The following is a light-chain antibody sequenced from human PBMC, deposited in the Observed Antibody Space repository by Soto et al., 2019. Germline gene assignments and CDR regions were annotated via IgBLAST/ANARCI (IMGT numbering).Light chain of an antibody. Sequence: QSALTQPPSASGSPGQSVTISCTGTSSDIGAYNYVSWYQQHPGKAPRLMIYDVYKRPPGVPDRFSGSKSGYTASLTVSGLQPEDEADYYCTSFAGSNDLGVFGGGTQLTVL. V-gene: IGLV2-8*01. CDR2: DVY. CDR3: TSFAGSNDLGV. CDR1: SSDIGAYNY. J-gene: IGLJ2*01.